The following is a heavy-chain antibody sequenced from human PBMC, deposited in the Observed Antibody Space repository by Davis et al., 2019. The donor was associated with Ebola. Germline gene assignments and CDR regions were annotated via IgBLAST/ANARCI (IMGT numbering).Heavy chain of an antibody. CDR1: GYIFSNYW. CDR2: VYPGDSDA. CDR3: AKPLYGDYAGIDC. D-gene: IGHD4-23*01. J-gene: IGHJ4*02. Sequence: GESLKISCTASGYIFSNYWIGWVRQMPGKGLEWMGIVYPGDSDARYNPSFQGQVTMSADKSINTAYLHWSSLKASHTAMYYCAKPLYGDYAGIDCWGQGTLVTVSS. V-gene: IGHV5-51*01.